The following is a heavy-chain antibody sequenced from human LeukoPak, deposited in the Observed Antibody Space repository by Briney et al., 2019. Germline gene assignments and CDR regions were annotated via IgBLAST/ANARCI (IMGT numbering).Heavy chain of an antibody. Sequence: GATVKISCKASGYTFTDYYMHWVQQAPGKGLEWMGRVDPEDGETIYAEKFQGRVTIAADTSTDTAYMELSSLRSEDTAVYYCATVEMRIAAHGGVDYWGQGTLVTVSS. CDR2: VDPEDGET. J-gene: IGHJ4*02. CDR3: ATVEMRIAAHGGVDY. V-gene: IGHV1-69-2*01. D-gene: IGHD6-6*01. CDR1: GYTFTDYY.